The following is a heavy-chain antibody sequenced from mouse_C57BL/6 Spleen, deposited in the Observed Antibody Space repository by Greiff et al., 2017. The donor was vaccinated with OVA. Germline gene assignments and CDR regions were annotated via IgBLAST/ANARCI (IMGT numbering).Heavy chain of an antibody. CDR1: GFNIKDDY. D-gene: IGHD1-1*01. J-gene: IGHJ2*01. CDR3: TTSHYYGTYDY. Sequence: EVQLQQSGAELVRPGASVKLSCTASGFNIKDDYMHWVKQRPEQGLEWIGWIDPENGDTEYASKFQGKATITADTSSNTAYLQLSSLTSEDTAVYYCTTSHYYGTYDYWGQGTTLTVSS. CDR2: IDPENGDT. V-gene: IGHV14-4*01.